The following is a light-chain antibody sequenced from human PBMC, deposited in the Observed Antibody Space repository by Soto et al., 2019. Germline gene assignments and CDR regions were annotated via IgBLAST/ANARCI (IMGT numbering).Light chain of an antibody. CDR1: SSNIGSHT. V-gene: IGLV1-44*01. J-gene: IGLJ2*01. Sequence: QSVLTQPPSASGTPGQTIAISCSGGSSNIGSHTVNRYQQLPGTAPRLLIYSNTQRPSGVPDRFSGSKSGTSASLAISGLQSEYEGDYCCAAWDDSRNGVVFGGGTKVTVL. CDR3: AAWDDSRNGVV. CDR2: SNT.